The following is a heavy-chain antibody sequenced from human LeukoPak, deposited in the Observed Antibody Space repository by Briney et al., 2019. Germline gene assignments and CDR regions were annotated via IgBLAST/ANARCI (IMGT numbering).Heavy chain of an antibody. CDR2: ISSTGSSI. CDR3: ARCRGGSCYSSGYFDP. Sequence: PGGSLRLSCADSGFTFRSYSMNWVRQAPGKGLEWVSSISSTGSSIYYADSVKGRFTISRDNAKNSLYLQMDSLRAEDTAVFYCARCRGGSCYSSGYFDPWGQGTLVTVSS. CDR1: GFTFRSYS. J-gene: IGHJ4*02. V-gene: IGHV3-21*01. D-gene: IGHD2-15*01.